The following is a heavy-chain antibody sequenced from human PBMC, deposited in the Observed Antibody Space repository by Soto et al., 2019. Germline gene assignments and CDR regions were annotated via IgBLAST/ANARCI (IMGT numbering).Heavy chain of an antibody. D-gene: IGHD3-9*01. CDR3: AREDYDILTGYHLGAFDI. J-gene: IGHJ3*02. Sequence: SETLSLTCTVSGVSISNYYWSWMRQPPGKALEWIGYIYYSGSTNYNPSLKSRVTISVDTSKNQFSLKLSSVTAADTAVYYCAREDYDILTGYHLGAFDIWGQGTMVNV. V-gene: IGHV4-59*01. CDR2: IYYSGST. CDR1: GVSISNYY.